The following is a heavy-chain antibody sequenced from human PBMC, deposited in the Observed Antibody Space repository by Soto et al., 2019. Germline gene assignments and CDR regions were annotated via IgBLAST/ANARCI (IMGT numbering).Heavy chain of an antibody. CDR2: ISGGNAST. J-gene: IGHJ4*02. Sequence: GGSLRLSCAASGFTFSTYSMNWVRQAPGKGLEWVSSISGGNASTYYADPVKGRFTISRDNAKNTLYLQMNSLRAEDTAVYYCAKEAAAGLYFFDYWGQGTLVTVSS. D-gene: IGHD6-13*01. V-gene: IGHV3-23*01. CDR3: AKEAAAGLYFFDY. CDR1: GFTFSTYS.